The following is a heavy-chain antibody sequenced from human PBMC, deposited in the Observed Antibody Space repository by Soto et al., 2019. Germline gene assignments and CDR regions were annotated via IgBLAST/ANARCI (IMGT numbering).Heavy chain of an antibody. D-gene: IGHD2-21*01. CDR1: VFTFSDYY. CDR3: ARSGEKHNRLDY. CDR2: SSNSGTFS. Sequence: VGSLRLSCECSVFTFSDYYISCIRHSPGKWLEWISYSSNSGTFSRYADSVKGRFSISRDNTKNLLYLQMNSLRAEDTAVYYCARSGEKHNRLDYGGQGIPFTV. V-gene: IGHV3-11*06. J-gene: IGHJ4*02.